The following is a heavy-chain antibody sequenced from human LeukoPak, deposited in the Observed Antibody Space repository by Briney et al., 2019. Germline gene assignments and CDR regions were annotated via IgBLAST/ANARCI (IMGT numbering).Heavy chain of an antibody. D-gene: IGHD3-22*01. CDR1: GFTFSSYW. J-gene: IGHJ4*02. Sequence: GGSLRLSCAASGFTFSSYWMNWVRQAPGKGLEWVANIKQDGSEKYYVDSVKGRFTISRDNAKNSLYLQMNSLRAEDTAVYYCAREGSYYDSSGYYSSFDYWGQGTLVTVSP. V-gene: IGHV3-7*03. CDR2: IKQDGSEK. CDR3: AREGSYYDSSGYYSSFDY.